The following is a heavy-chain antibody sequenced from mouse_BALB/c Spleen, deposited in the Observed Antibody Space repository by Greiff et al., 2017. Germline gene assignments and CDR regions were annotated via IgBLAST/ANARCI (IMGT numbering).Heavy chain of an antibody. CDR2: ISDGGSYT. J-gene: IGHJ4*01. V-gene: IGHV5-4*02. CDR1: GFTFSDYY. CDR3: ARDQDDGYYGAMDY. Sequence: EVQLVESGGGLVKPGGSLKLSCAASGFTFSDYYMYWVRQTPEKRLEWVATISDGGSYTYYPDSVKGRFTISRDNAKNNLYLQMSSLKSEDTAMYYCARDQDDGYYGAMDYWGQGTSVTVSS. D-gene: IGHD2-3*01.